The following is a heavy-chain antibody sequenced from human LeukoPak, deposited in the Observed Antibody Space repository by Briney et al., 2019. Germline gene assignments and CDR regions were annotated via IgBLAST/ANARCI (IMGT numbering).Heavy chain of an antibody. CDR1: GGAISRGDYY. Sequence: SETLSLTCNVSGGAISRGDYYWSWIRQPPGKGLEWIGYIYHSGSTYYNPSLKSRITISVDTSKNQFSLKVTSVTAADTATYYYARFDIVEEGGPDYWGQGTLVTVSS. CDR2: IYHSGST. V-gene: IGHV4-30-4*01. CDR3: ARFDIVEEGGPDY. J-gene: IGHJ4*02. D-gene: IGHD2-15*01.